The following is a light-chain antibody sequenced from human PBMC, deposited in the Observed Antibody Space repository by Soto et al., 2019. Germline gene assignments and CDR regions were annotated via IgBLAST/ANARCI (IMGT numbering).Light chain of an antibody. CDR1: QSVSSN. J-gene: IGKJ1*01. Sequence: EMVMTQPPATLSVSQGEGATRSCRASQSVSSNLAWYQQKPGQAPRLLIYGASTRATGIPARFSGSGSGTEFTLTISSLQSEDFAVYYCQQYNNWPRTFGQGTKV. CDR3: QQYNNWPRT. V-gene: IGKV3-15*01. CDR2: GAS.